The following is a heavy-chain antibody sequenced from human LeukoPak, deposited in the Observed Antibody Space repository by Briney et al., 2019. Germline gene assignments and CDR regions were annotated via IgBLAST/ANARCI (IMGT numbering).Heavy chain of an antibody. CDR3: ATAGNYRFDY. CDR1: GFTFSGSW. Sequence: GGSLRLSCAASGFTFSGSWMHWVRQAPGQGLVWVSRINTDGTTMNYADSVKGRFAISRDNAKNTLYLQMHSLTAEDTAVYYCATAGNYRFDYWGQGILVTVSS. J-gene: IGHJ4*02. CDR2: INTDGTTM. D-gene: IGHD5-24*01. V-gene: IGHV3-74*01.